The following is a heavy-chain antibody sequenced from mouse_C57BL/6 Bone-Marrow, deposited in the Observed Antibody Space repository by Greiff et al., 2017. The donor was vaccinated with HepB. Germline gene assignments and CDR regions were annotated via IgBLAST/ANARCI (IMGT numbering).Heavy chain of an antibody. Sequence: EVKLVESGAELVRSGASVKLSCTPSGFNIKDYYIHWVRQRPDQGLEWIAWIDPESGNTEYAPKFQGKATMTADTSSNTAYLQLSSLTSEDTAVYYCNARPSYYGNSAGFAYWGQGTLVTVSA. CDR3: NARPSYYGNSAGFAY. J-gene: IGHJ3*01. CDR1: GFNIKDYY. CDR2: IDPESGNT. V-gene: IGHV14-4*02. D-gene: IGHD2-10*01.